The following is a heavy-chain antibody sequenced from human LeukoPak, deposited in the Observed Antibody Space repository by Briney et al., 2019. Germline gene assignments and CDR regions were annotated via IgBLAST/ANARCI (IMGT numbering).Heavy chain of an antibody. CDR2: MNPNSGNT. Sequence: ASVKVSCKASGGTFTSYDINWVRQATGQGLEWMGWMNPNSGNTGYAQKFQGRVTITRNTSISTAYMELSSLRSEDTAVYYCARVKTYYDFWSGYYSYYYYMDVWGKGTTVTVSS. D-gene: IGHD3-3*01. CDR1: GGTFTSYD. J-gene: IGHJ6*03. V-gene: IGHV1-8*03. CDR3: ARVKTYYDFWSGYYSYYYYMDV.